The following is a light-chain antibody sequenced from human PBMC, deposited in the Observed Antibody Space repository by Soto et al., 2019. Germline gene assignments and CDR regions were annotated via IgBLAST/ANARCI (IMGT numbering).Light chain of an antibody. CDR1: SGDVGDSKY. CDR3: SSYTTASRWV. J-gene: IGLJ3*02. Sequence: QSALTQPASVSGSPGQAITISCTGTSGDVGDSKYVSWYQQQPGKAPKLMIHDVTNRPSGVSNRFSGSKSGNTASLTISGLQADDEAYYYCSSYTTASRWVFGGGTKVTVL. V-gene: IGLV2-14*01. CDR2: DVT.